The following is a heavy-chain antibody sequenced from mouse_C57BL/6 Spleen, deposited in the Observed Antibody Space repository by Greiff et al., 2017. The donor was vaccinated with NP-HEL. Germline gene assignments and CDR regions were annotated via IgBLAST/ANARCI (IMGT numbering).Heavy chain of an antibody. CDR1: GFTFSDYY. V-gene: IGHV5-16*01. J-gene: IGHJ1*03. CDR3: ARDPHYYGRGYVDV. Sequence: EVMLVESEGGLVQPGSSMKLSCTASGFTFSDYYMAWVRQVPEKGLEWVANINYDGSSTYYLDSLKSRFIISRDNAKNILYLQLSSLKSEDTATYDCARDPHYYGRGYVDVWGTGTTVTVSS. D-gene: IGHD1-1*01. CDR2: INYDGSST.